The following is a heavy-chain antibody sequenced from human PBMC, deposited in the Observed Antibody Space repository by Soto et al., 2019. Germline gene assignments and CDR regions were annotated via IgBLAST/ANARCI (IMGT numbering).Heavy chain of an antibody. J-gene: IGHJ3*02. Sequence: QVQLQESGPALVKPSETLSLTCTVSGGSINSYYWSWIRQPPGKGLEWIGYIYYSGSSNYNPSLKGRATISVDSSKNQFTLKLSSVTAADTAVYYCARVPWQWLGGYAFDIWGQGTMVTVSS. D-gene: IGHD6-19*01. CDR1: GGSINSYY. CDR2: IYYSGSS. CDR3: ARVPWQWLGGYAFDI. V-gene: IGHV4-59*01.